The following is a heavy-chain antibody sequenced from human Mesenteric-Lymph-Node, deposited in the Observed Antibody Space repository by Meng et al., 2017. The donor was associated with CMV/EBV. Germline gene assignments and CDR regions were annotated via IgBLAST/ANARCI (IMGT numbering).Heavy chain of an antibody. J-gene: IGHJ4*02. D-gene: IGHD7-27*01. CDR2: TSSSGSTI. CDR1: GFTFRDYY. V-gene: IGHV3-11*01. Sequence: GGSLRLSCAASGFTFRDYYMSWLRQAPGKGLEWVSYTSSSGSTIYYADSVKGRFTISRDNAKNSLYLQMNSLRAEDTAVYYCGRRTGELDYWGQGTLVTVSS. CDR3: GRRTGELDY.